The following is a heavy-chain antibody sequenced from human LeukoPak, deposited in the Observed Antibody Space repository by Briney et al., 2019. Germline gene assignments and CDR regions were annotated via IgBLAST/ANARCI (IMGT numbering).Heavy chain of an antibody. Sequence: ASVKVSCKASGYTFTSYDINWVRQATGQGLEWMGWMNPNSGNTGYAQKFQGRVTMTRNTSISTAYMELSSLRSEDTAVYYCARRYYVWGSYRYLFDYWGQGTLVTVSS. J-gene: IGHJ4*02. CDR2: MNPNSGNT. CDR3: ARRYYVWGSYRYLFDY. D-gene: IGHD3-16*02. CDR1: GYTFTSYD. V-gene: IGHV1-8*01.